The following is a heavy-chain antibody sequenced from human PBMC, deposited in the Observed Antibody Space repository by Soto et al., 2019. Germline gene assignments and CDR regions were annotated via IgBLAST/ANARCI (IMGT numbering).Heavy chain of an antibody. CDR3: ARSASMIVRDWFDP. CDR1: GYSFAGYW. J-gene: IGHJ5*02. CDR2: IDPSDSQT. D-gene: IGHD3-22*01. V-gene: IGHV5-10-1*01. Sequence: GESLNISCKGSGYSFAGYWITWVRQKPGKGLEWMGRIDPSDSQTYYSPSFRGHVTISADKSISTAYLQWSSLKASDTAMYYCARSASMIVRDWFDPWGQGTFVTVSS.